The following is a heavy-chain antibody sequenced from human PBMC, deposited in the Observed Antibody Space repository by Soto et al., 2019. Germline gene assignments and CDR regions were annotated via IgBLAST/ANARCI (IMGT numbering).Heavy chain of an antibody. D-gene: IGHD2-2*02. CDR3: ARRGPAAIKGYYYYYMDV. CDR2: INHSGST. Sequence: SETLSLTCAVYGGSFSGYYWSWIRQPPGKGLEWIGEINHSGSTNYNPSLKSRVTISVDTSKNQFSLKLSSVTAADTAVYYCARRGPAAIKGYYYYYMDVWGKGTTVTVSS. V-gene: IGHV4-34*01. CDR1: GGSFSGYY. J-gene: IGHJ6*03.